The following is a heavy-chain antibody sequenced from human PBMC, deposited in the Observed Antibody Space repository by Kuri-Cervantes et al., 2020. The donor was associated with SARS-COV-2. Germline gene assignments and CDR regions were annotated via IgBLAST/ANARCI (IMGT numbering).Heavy chain of an antibody. J-gene: IGHJ3*02. D-gene: IGHD2-2*01. CDR2: ISGSGGST. Sequence: GGSLRLSCAASGFTFTSYSMTWVRQAPGKGLEWVSAISGSGGSTYYADSVKGRFTISRDNSKNTLYLQMNSLRAEDTAVYYCAKDPEDIVVVPAAHSPDAFDIWGQGTMVTVSS. CDR1: GFTFTSYS. V-gene: IGHV3-23*01. CDR3: AKDPEDIVVVPAAHSPDAFDI.